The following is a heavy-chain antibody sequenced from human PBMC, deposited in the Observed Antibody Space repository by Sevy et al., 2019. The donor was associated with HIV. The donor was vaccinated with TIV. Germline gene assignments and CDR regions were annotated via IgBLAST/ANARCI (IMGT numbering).Heavy chain of an antibody. CDR1: GFTFSSYS. CDR2: ISSSSTI. V-gene: IGHV3-48*02. CDR3: ARDYSGWFDP. Sequence: GGSLRLSCAASGFTFSSYSMNWVRQAPGKGLEWVSYISSSSTIYYADSVKGRFTISRDNAKNSLYLQMNSLRDEDTAVYYCARDYSGWFDPWGQGTLVTVSS. D-gene: IGHD1-26*01. J-gene: IGHJ5*02.